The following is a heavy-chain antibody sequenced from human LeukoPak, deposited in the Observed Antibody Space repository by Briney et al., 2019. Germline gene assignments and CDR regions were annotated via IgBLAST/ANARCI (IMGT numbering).Heavy chain of an antibody. J-gene: IGHJ4*02. CDR1: GGSISSYY. D-gene: IGHD6-13*01. V-gene: IGHV4-59*08. Sequence: SETLSLTCTVSGGSISSYYWSWIRLPPGKGLEWIGYIYYSGSTKYNPSLEGRVTFSVDTSKNQVSLRLSSVTAADTAVYYCARLGSSTWYGADYWGQGTLVTVSS. CDR2: IYYSGST. CDR3: ARLGSSTWYGADY.